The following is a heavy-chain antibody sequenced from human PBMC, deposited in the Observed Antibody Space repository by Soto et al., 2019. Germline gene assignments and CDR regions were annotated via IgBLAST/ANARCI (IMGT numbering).Heavy chain of an antibody. CDR3: SRPNSRRYYWGGDAFDS. J-gene: IGHJ3*02. CDR1: GGSISSGDYY. D-gene: IGHD3-22*01. CDR2: IYYSGST. Sequence: QVQLQESGPGLVKPSQTLSLTCTVSGGSISSGDYYWSWIRQPPGKGLEWIGYIYYSGSTYYNPSLKSRVTISVDASKNQFSLKLSSVTAAGTEVYYCSRPNSRRYYWGGDAFDSWGQGTMVTVSS. V-gene: IGHV4-30-4*01.